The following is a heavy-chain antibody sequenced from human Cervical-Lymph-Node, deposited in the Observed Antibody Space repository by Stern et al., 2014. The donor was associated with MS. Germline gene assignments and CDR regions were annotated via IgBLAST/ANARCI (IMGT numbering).Heavy chain of an antibody. CDR2: ISAYNGNT. D-gene: IGHD4-11*01. V-gene: IGHV1-18*04. CDR3: AKSPYDYSNYADYYGMDV. J-gene: IGHJ6*02. CDR1: GYTFTSYG. Sequence: VQLVESGAEVKKPGASVKVCCKASGYTFTSYGISWGRQAPGQGLEWMGWISAYNGNTNYAQKLQGRVTMTTDTSTSTAYMELRSLRSDDTAVYYCAKSPYDYSNYADYYGMDVWGQGTTVTVSS.